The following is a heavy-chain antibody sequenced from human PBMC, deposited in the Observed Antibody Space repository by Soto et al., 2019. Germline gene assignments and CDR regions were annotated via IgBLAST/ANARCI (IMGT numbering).Heavy chain of an antibody. Sequence: GASVKVSCKASGYTFTNYYMHWVRQAPGQGLEWMGKINPSGGSTSYAQSFQGRVTMTRDTFTSTVYMELSSLRSEDTAMYYCARDSAYGDYQYFFDYWGQGTLVTVS. CDR1: GYTFTNYY. J-gene: IGHJ4*02. V-gene: IGHV1-46*01. CDR3: ARDSAYGDYQYFFDY. D-gene: IGHD4-17*01. CDR2: INPSGGST.